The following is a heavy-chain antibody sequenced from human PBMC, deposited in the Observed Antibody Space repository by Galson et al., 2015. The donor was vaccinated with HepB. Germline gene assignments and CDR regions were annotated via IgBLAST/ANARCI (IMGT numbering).Heavy chain of an antibody. CDR2: IWYDGSNK. D-gene: IGHD2-2*02. V-gene: IGHV3-33*01. CDR3: ARSRVPAAIGGAFDI. Sequence: SLRLSCAASGFTFSSYGMHWVRQAPGKGLEWVAVIWYDGSNKYYADSVKGRFTISRDNSKNTLYLQMNSLRAEDTAVYYCARSRVPAAIGGAFDIWGQGTMVTVSS. CDR1: GFTFSSYG. J-gene: IGHJ3*02.